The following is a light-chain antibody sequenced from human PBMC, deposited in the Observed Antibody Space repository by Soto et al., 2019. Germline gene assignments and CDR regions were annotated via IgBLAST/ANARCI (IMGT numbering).Light chain of an antibody. CDR1: SSDVGAYNF. J-gene: IGLJ1*01. CDR3: SSYAGSQGV. CDR2: EVS. Sequence: QSVLTQPPSASGSPGQSVTISCTGTSSDVGAYNFVSWYQHHPGKVPKLIIYEVSKRPSGIPDRFSGSKSGNTASLTVSGLQAEDEADYYCSSYAGSQGVFGTGTKVTVL. V-gene: IGLV2-8*01.